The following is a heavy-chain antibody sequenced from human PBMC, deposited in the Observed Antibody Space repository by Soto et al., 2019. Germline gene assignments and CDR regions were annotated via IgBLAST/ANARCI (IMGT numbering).Heavy chain of an antibody. D-gene: IGHD3-16*01. CDR2: INGDGSIT. CDR3: TKDTFGAEDY. V-gene: IGHV3-74*01. J-gene: IGHJ4*02. CDR1: GFTFSYYW. Sequence: PGGSLRLSCASSGFTFSYYWMHLVRQAPGKGLMWVSRINGDGSITNYADSVKGRFTISRDNAKNTLYLQMNSLRAEDTAVYYCTKDTFGAEDYWGQGTLVTVSS.